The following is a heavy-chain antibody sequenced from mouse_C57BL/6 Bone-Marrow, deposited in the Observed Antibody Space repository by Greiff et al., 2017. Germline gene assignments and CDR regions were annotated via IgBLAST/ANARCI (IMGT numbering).Heavy chain of an antibody. CDR3: TTLLNQGGFDY. V-gene: IGHV14-4*01. D-gene: IGHD1-3*01. CDR2: IDPENGDT. Sequence: VQLQQSGAELVRPGASVKLSCTASGFNIKDDYMHWVKQRPEQGLEWIGWIDPENGDTEYASKFQGKATITADTSSNTAYLQLSSRTSEDTAVYYGTTLLNQGGFDYWGQGTTLTVSS. J-gene: IGHJ2*01. CDR1: GFNIKDDY.